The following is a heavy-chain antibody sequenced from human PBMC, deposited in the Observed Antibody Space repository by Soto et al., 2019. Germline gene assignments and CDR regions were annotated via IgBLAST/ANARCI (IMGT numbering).Heavy chain of an antibody. J-gene: IGHJ4*02. V-gene: IGHV3-7*03. CDR3: VRLPGRYCSGGRCFSSFDY. CDR1: GLSFITKG. Sequence: GAALRLGCVGSGLSFITKGRGRVGQGKGEGLGGLANIREDGREEYYLDSVKGRFTISRDNAEKSLFLQMNTLRADDTAVYYCVRLPGRYCSGGRCFSSFDYWGQGTLVTVSS. CDR2: IREDGREE. D-gene: IGHD2-15*01.